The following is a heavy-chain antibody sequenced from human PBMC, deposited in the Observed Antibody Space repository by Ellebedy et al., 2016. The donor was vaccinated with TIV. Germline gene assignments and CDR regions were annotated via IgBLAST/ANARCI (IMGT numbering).Heavy chain of an antibody. CDR2: IKQDGSDK. CDR1: GFTFSSKC. Sequence: GGSLRLXXAASGFTFSSKCMSWVRQAPGKGLEWVANIKQDGSDKYYVDSVKGRFTISRDNAKNSLYLQMNSLRAEDTAVYYWARGRGLGDWGQGTLVTVSS. D-gene: IGHD3-16*01. CDR3: ARGRGLGD. J-gene: IGHJ4*02. V-gene: IGHV3-7*01.